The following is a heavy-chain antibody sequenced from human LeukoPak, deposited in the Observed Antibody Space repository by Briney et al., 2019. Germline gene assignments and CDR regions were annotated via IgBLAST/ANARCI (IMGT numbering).Heavy chain of an antibody. Sequence: GGSLRLSCAASGFSFSSYGMHWVRQAPGKSLEWVSAISGSGSNTYYADSLRGRFTISRDNSKNTVLLQMNSLRAEDTAEYYCARERLVVGSAYFDFWGQGTLVTVSP. CDR2: ISGSGSNT. V-gene: IGHV3-23*01. D-gene: IGHD1-26*01. CDR3: ARERLVVGSAYFDF. J-gene: IGHJ4*02. CDR1: GFSFSSYG.